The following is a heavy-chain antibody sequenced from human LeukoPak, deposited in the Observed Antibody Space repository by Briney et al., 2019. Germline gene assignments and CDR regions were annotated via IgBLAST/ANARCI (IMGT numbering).Heavy chain of an antibody. CDR1: GGSISTSDYY. V-gene: IGHV4-39*01. J-gene: IGHJ4*01. D-gene: IGHD3-3*01. CDR2: VHYIGTT. Sequence: SETLSLTCTVSGGSISTSDYYWTWIRQPPGKGLEWIGSVHYIGTTYSSPSLKSRVTMSVDPSKNQFSLKLTSVTAADTAVYYCGRITIFGVVDYWGQATLVTVSS. CDR3: GRITIFGVVDY.